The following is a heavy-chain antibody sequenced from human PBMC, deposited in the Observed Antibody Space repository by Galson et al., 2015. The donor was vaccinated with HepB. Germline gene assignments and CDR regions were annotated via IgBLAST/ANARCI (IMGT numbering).Heavy chain of an antibody. V-gene: IGHV3-30-3*01. J-gene: IGHJ6*02. CDR1: GFTFRSYA. Sequence: SLRLSCAASGFTFRSYAMHWVRQAPGQGLEWVAVIPYDGDNKYYADSVKGRFTISRDNSKNTQCLQMNSLRAEDTAVYYCARDLSSIAVASLFYGLDVWGQGTTVTVSS. CDR2: IPYDGDNK. CDR3: ARDLSSIAVASLFYGLDV. D-gene: IGHD6-19*01.